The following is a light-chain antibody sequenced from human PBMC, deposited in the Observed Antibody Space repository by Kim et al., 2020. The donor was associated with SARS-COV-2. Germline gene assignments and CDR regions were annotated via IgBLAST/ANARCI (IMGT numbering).Light chain of an antibody. CDR2: DAS. CDR3: QQRSNWPLT. J-gene: IGKJ4*01. Sequence: LSPGERVTLSRRASQSVSSYLAWYQQKPGQAPRLLIYDASSRATGIPARFSGSGSGTDFTLTISSLEPEDFAVYYCQQRSNWPLTFGGGTKVEIK. CDR1: QSVSSY. V-gene: IGKV3-11*01.